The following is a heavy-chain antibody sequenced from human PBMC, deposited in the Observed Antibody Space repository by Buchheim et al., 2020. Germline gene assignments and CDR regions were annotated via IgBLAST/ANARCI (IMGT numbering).Heavy chain of an antibody. V-gene: IGHV4-59*01. Sequence: QVQLQESGPGLVKPSETLSLTCTVSGVSIYSSYWTWIRQPLGKGLEWIGYIYYGGSTNYNPSLKGRVTLSMDTSKNQFSLRMTSVTAADTAVYYCVMGDYEFANWGQGT. J-gene: IGHJ4*02. CDR1: GVSIYSSY. CDR3: VMGDYEFAN. D-gene: IGHD3-16*01. CDR2: IYYGGST.